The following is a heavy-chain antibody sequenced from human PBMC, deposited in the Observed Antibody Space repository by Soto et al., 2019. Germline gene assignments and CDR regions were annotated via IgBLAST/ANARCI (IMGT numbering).Heavy chain of an antibody. V-gene: IGHV4-39*01. D-gene: IGHD3-22*01. Sequence: SETLSLTCNASDDSITSTFYYWGWIRQPPGKGLEWIGSIYHSGSTYYSPSLKSRVTISVDTSRGLLSLKLSSMTAADTAVYYCASGPVVVIPYYFDSWGQGTLVTVSS. CDR1: DDSITSTFYY. CDR3: ASGPVVVIPYYFDS. CDR2: IYHSGST. J-gene: IGHJ4*02.